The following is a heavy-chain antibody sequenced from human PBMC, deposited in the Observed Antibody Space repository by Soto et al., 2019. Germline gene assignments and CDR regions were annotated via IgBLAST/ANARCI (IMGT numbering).Heavy chain of an antibody. Sequence: GGSLRLSCAASGFPFTSYAMSWVRQAPGKGLEWVSLISGSGGNTKYADSVKGRFAISRDSSKNTLYLQMNSLRAEDTAIYYCAKDRYCSSSTCHQAFDYWGQGTLVTVSS. CDR3: AKDRYCSSSTCHQAFDY. CDR1: GFPFTSYA. D-gene: IGHD2-2*01. V-gene: IGHV3-23*01. CDR2: ISGSGGNT. J-gene: IGHJ4*02.